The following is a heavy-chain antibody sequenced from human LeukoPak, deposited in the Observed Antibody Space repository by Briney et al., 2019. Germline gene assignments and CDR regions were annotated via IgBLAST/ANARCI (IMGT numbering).Heavy chain of an antibody. J-gene: IGHJ4*02. Sequence: SETLSLTCTVSGGSISNYYWSWIRQPPGKGLEWIGYIYYSGSTSYNPSFKSRVTISVDTSKNQFSLKLTSVTAADTAVYYCARVASWPTGTDYWGQGTLVTVSS. D-gene: IGHD1-1*01. CDR1: GGSISNYY. V-gene: IGHV4-59*01. CDR2: IYYSGST. CDR3: ARVASWPTGTDY.